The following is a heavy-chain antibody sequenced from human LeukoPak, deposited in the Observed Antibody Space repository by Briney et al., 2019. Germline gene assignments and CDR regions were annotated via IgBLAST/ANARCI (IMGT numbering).Heavy chain of an antibody. D-gene: IGHD5-18*01. CDR2: ISYDGSNK. CDR3: ARELGYLNYFDY. V-gene: IGHV3-30*03. Sequence: GGSLRLSCAASGFTFSTYAMHWVRQAPGKGLEWVAVISYDGSNKYYADSVKGRFTISRDNSKNTLYLQMNGLRVEDTAVYYCARELGYLNYFDYWGQETLVTVSS. CDR1: GFTFSTYA. J-gene: IGHJ4*02.